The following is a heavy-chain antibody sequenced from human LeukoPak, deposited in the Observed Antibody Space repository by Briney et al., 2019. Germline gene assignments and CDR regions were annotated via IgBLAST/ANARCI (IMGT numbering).Heavy chain of an antibody. CDR2: ITGGGGNT. V-gene: IGHV3-23*01. D-gene: IGHD3-22*01. J-gene: IGHJ4*02. CDR3: AKGDYYDGSGYISTFDY. Sequence: GGSLRLSCAVSGFTFASYAMSWVRQTPGKGLEWVSAITGGGGNTYYADSVKGRFTISRDNSKNTLYLQMNSLRVEDTAVYYCAKGDYYDGSGYISTFDYWGQGTLVTVSS. CDR1: GFTFASYA.